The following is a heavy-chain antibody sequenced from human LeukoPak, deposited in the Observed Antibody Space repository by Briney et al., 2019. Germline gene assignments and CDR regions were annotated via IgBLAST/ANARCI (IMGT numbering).Heavy chain of an antibody. D-gene: IGHD1-20*01. V-gene: IGHV3-21*01. CDR3: ARAITAAQYFFDY. CDR2: ISSSSTYI. J-gene: IGHJ4*02. CDR1: GFTFSSYS. Sequence: GGSLRLSCAGSGFTFSSYSMNWVRQAPGKGLEWVASISSSSTYIYYADSVKGRSSISRDNTKKSLDLQLNSLRAEDTAVYYCARAITAAQYFFDYWGQGTQVTVSS.